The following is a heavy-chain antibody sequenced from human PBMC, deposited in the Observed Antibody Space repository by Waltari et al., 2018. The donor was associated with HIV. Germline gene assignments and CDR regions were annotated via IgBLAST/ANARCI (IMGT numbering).Heavy chain of an antibody. V-gene: IGHV3-23*01. D-gene: IGHD2-2*01. CDR3: VQRVQLHY. J-gene: IGHJ4*02. CDR2: ISASGHST. Sequence: EVQLSESGGGLVQPGESLRLSCAASGFTFSTYDMTWVRQTPVKGLEWVSTISASGHSTYYADSVKGRFTISRDNSKDTLFLQMDSLTADDTALYYCVQRVQLHYWGQGSLVTVSS. CDR1: GFTFSTYD.